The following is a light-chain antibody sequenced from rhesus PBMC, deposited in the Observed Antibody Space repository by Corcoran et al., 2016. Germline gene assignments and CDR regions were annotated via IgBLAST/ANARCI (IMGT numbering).Light chain of an antibody. CDR2: NAS. CDR3: QQYDNPPYS. J-gene: IGKJ2*01. V-gene: IGKV1-66*01. CDR1: QGINNY. Sequence: DIQMTQSPSSLSASVGDRVTITCRASQGINNYLSWYQQKPGKAPKPLIYNASNLETGVPSRFSGRGSGTDYSLTISSLQPEDIGTYYCQQYDNPPYSFGQGTKVEMK.